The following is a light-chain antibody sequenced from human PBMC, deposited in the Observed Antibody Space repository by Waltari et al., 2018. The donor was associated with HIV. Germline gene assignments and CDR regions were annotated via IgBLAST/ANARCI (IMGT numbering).Light chain of an antibody. CDR1: QSVSSN. CDR3: QQYNNWIT. J-gene: IGKJ5*01. CDR2: GAP. V-gene: IGKV3-15*01. Sequence: EIVMTQSPATLSVFPGERATLSCRASQSVSSNLAWYQQKPGQAPRLLIYGAPPRATGIPARFSGSGSGTEFTLTISSLQSEDFAVYYCQQYNNWITFGQGTRLEIK.